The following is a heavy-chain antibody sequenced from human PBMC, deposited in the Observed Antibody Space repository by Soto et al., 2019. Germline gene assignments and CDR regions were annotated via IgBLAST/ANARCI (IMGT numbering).Heavy chain of an antibody. CDR1: GGSFSGYY. V-gene: IGHV4-34*01. J-gene: IGHJ4*02. CDR3: ARVSLYYYDSSGYFVFDY. Sequence: PSETLSLTCAVYGGSFSGYYWSWIRQPPGKGLEWIGEINHSGSTNYNPSLKSRVTISVDTSKNQFSLKLSSVTAADTAVYYCARVSLYYYDSSGYFVFDYWGQGTLVTVSS. CDR2: INHSGST. D-gene: IGHD3-22*01.